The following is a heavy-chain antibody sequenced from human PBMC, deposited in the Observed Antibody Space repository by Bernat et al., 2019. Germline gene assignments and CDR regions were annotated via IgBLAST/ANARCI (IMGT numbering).Heavy chain of an antibody. V-gene: IGHV3-7*03. CDR1: GFTFSSYW. Sequence: EVQLVESGGGLVQPGGSLRLSCAASGFTFSSYWMSWVRQAPGKGLEWVANIKQDGSEKYYVDSVKGRFTISRDNAKNSLYLQMNSLRAEDTAVYYCARGGLSSSYYWGNWGQGTLVTVSS. J-gene: IGHJ4*02. D-gene: IGHD6-13*01. CDR3: ARGGLSSSYYWGN. CDR2: IKQDGSEK.